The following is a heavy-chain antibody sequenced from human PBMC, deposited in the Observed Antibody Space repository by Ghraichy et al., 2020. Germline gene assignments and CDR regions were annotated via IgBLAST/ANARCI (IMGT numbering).Heavy chain of an antibody. D-gene: IGHD6-13*01. CDR1: GFTFSSYA. CDR2: ISYDGSNK. CDR3: ARERARSSSWYRGWFDP. V-gene: IGHV3-30-3*01. J-gene: IGHJ5*02. Sequence: GGSLRLSCAASGFTFSSYAMHWVRQAPGKGLEWVAVISYDGSNKYYADSVKGRFTISRDHSKNTLYLQMNSLRAEDTAVYYCARERARSSSWYRGWFDPWGQGTLVTVSS.